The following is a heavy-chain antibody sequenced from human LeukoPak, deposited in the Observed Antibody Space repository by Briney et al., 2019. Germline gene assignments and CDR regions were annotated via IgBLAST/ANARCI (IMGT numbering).Heavy chain of an antibody. CDR3: ARGFEYSSSSFDY. J-gene: IGHJ4*02. Sequence: SQTLSLTCTVSGGSISSGSYYWSWIRQPAGKGLECIGRIYTSGSTNYNPSLKSRVTISVDTSKNQFSLKLSSVTADTALYYCARGFEYSSSSFDYWGQGTLVTVSS. V-gene: IGHV4-61*02. CDR2: IYTSGST. D-gene: IGHD6-6*01. CDR1: GGSISSGSYY.